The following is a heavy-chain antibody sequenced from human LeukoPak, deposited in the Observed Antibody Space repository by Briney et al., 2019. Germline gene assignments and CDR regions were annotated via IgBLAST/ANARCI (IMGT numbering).Heavy chain of an antibody. D-gene: IGHD1-1*01. J-gene: IGHJ5*02. CDR2: IYYSGST. V-gene: IGHV4-59*01. CDR1: GGSISSYY. CDR3: ARHGTSGTNLNWFDP. Sequence: PSETLSLTCTVSGGSISSYYWSWIRQPPGKGLEWIGYIYYSGSTNYNPSLKSRVTISVDTSKNQFSLKLSSVTAADTAVYYCARHGTSGTNLNWFDPWGQGTLVTVSS.